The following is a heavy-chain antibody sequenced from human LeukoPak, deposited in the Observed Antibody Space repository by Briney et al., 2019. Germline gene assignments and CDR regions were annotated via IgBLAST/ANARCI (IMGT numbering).Heavy chain of an antibody. CDR2: VHRDGSI. V-gene: IGHV3-66*02. CDR1: GISVSENY. J-gene: IGHJ4*02. D-gene: IGHD2-15*01. CDR3: ARDSGSASWAYS. Sequence: GGSLRLSCAAPGISVSENYMSWVRQAPGKGLEWVCVVHRDGSIEYADSVKGRFTISRDIAENTLSLQMNSLRVEETAVYYCARDSGSASWAYSWGQGTLSPSPQ.